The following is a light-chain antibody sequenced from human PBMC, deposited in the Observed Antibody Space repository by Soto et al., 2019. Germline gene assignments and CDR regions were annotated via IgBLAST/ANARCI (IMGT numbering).Light chain of an antibody. CDR3: QQGHNWPLT. CDR1: QSISTE. J-gene: IGKJ2*01. V-gene: IGKV3-15*01. Sequence: EIVMTQSPATLSVSPGERATLSCRASQSISTELGWYQQKPGQPPRLLIYSASTRATGVPARFTGSGSGSEFTLTISGLQSEDFAVYYCQQGHNWPLTFGQGTRLEI. CDR2: SAS.